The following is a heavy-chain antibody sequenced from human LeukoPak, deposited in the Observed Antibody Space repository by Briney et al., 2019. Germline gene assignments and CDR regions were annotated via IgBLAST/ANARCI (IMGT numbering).Heavy chain of an antibody. Sequence: PSETLSLTCTVSGGSISSSSYYWGWIRQPPGKGLEWIGSIYYSGSTYYNPSLKSRVTISVDTSKNQFSLKLSSVTAADTAVYYCARTPGRVVVAATRGGAFDIWGQGTMVTVSS. CDR2: IYYSGST. V-gene: IGHV4-39*01. CDR3: ARTPGRVVVAATRGGAFDI. CDR1: GGSISSSSYY. D-gene: IGHD2-15*01. J-gene: IGHJ3*02.